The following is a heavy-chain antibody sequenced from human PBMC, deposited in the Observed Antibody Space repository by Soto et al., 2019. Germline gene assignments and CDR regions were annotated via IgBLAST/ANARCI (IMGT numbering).Heavy chain of an antibody. CDR3: GRLEGLATISYYFDF. CDR1: DDSINSDKYY. Sequence: QLQLQESGPGLVKPSETLSLTCSVSDDSINSDKYYWGWIRQPPGKGLEWIGSIYYRGNAYYNPSLQTRVTISLDKSRSQFSLKLISVTAADSAVYFCGRLEGLATISYYFDFWGPGALVTVSS. V-gene: IGHV4-39*01. D-gene: IGHD3-9*01. J-gene: IGHJ4*02. CDR2: IYYRGNA.